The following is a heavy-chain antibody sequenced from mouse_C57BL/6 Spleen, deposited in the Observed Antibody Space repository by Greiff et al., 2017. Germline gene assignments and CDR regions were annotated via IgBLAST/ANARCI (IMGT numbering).Heavy chain of an antibody. CDR2: IYPSDSET. J-gene: IGHJ2*01. Sequence: QVQLQQPGAELVRPGSSVKLSCKASGYTFTSYWMDWVKQRPGQGLEWIGNIYPSDSETHYNQKFKDKATLTVDKSSSTAYMQLSSLTSEDSAVYYCARSTTVVEGFDYWGQGTTLTVAS. D-gene: IGHD1-1*01. CDR1: GYTFTSYW. V-gene: IGHV1-61*01. CDR3: ARSTTVVEGFDY.